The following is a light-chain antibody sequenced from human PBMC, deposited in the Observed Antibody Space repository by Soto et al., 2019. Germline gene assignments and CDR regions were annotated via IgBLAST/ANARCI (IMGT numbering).Light chain of an antibody. Sequence: QSVLTQPPSASGSPGQSVTISCTGTKNDIGVYDFVSWYQHHPGKAPRLIIYEVVQRPSGVPDRFSGSKPGNTASLTVSGLQAADEADYFCKSYAGSNTDVFGSGTKVTVL. CDR2: EVV. CDR1: KNDIGVYDF. V-gene: IGLV2-8*01. CDR3: KSYAGSNTDV. J-gene: IGLJ1*01.